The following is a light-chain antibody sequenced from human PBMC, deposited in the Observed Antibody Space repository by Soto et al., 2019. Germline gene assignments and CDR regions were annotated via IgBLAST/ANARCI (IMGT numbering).Light chain of an antibody. CDR1: SSDVGGYNY. V-gene: IGLV2-14*01. CDR2: DVY. CDR3: SSYTTRSTVV. J-gene: IGLJ2*01. Sequence: QSALTQPASVSGSPGQSITISCTGTSSDVGGYNYVSWFQQHPGKAPNLMIYDVYRRPSGVSYRFSGSKSGNTASLTISGLQDEDEAADYCSSYTTRSTVVFGGGTKLTVL.